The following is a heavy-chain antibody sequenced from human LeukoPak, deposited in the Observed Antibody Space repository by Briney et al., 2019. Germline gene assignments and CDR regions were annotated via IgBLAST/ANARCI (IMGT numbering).Heavy chain of an antibody. V-gene: IGHV1-18*01. D-gene: IGHD3-3*01. Sequence: ASVKVSCKASGYTFTSYGISWARQAPGQGLEWMGWISAYNGNTNYAQKRHGRVTMTTDTSTSTAYMELRSLRSDDAAVYYCARSGLRFLEWLSSLDYWGQGTLVTVSS. CDR2: ISAYNGNT. CDR3: ARSGLRFLEWLSSLDY. CDR1: GYTFTSYG. J-gene: IGHJ4*02.